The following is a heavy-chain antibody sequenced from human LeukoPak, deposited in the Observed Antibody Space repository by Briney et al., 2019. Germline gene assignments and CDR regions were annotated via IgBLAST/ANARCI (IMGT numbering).Heavy chain of an antibody. D-gene: IGHD1-26*01. CDR3: AKDIYSGSFSGFDY. Sequence: PGRSLRLSCAASGFTFDDYAMQWLRQAPGQGLEGVSGISWNSGTIGYADSVKGRFTISRDNAKNSLYLQMNSLRAEDTALYYCAKDIYSGSFSGFDYWGQGILVTVSS. CDR1: GFTFDDYA. V-gene: IGHV3-9*01. CDR2: ISWNSGTI. J-gene: IGHJ4*02.